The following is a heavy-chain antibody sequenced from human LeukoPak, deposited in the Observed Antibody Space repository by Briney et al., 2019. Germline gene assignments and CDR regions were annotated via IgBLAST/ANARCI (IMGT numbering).Heavy chain of an antibody. CDR2: IGGSGIST. J-gene: IGHJ4*02. CDR3: AKGIEVDHTLPFDY. CDR1: GLIFSNYA. Sequence: GGSLRLSCAGSGLIFSNYAMSWVRQAPGKGLEWVSAIGGSGISTSYTDSVEGRFTISRDNSKNTLYLQMHYLRAEDTAVYYCAKGIEVDHTLPFDYWGQGTLVTVSS. D-gene: IGHD1-14*01. V-gene: IGHV3-23*01.